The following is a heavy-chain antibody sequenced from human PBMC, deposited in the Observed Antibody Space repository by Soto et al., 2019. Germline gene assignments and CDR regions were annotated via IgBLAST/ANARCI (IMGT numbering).Heavy chain of an antibody. V-gene: IGHV1-69*02. CDR2: IIPILGIA. D-gene: IGHD6-13*01. CDR1: GGTFSSYT. CDR3: AFPVGYSSSWYAR. J-gene: IGHJ4*02. Sequence: QVQLVQSGAEVKKPGSSMKVSCKASGGTFSSYTISWVRQAPGQGLEWMGRIIPILGIANYAQKFQGRVTITADKSTSTAYMELSSLRSEDTAVYYCAFPVGYSSSWYARWGQGTLVTVSS.